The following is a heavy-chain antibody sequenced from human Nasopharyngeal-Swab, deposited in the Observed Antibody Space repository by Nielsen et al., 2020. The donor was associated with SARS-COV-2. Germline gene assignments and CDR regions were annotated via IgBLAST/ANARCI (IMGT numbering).Heavy chain of an antibody. CDR3: ARASLSYAAAAGTLSIYYFYYYYMDV. CDR2: MNPNSGNT. V-gene: IGHV1-8*01. J-gene: IGHJ6*03. D-gene: IGHD6-13*01. Sequence: ASVNVSCKASGYTFTSYDINWVRQATGQGLEWMGWMNPNSGNTGHAQKFQGRVTMTRNTSISTAYMELSSLRSEDRAVYYCARASLSYAAAAGTLSIYYFYYYYMDVWGKGTTVTVSS. CDR1: GYTFTSYD.